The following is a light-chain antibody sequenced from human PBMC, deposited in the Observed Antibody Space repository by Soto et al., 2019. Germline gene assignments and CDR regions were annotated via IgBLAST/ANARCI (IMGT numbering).Light chain of an antibody. CDR3: QQYGNSLWT. V-gene: IGKV3-20*01. Sequence: EIVMTQSPATVSVSPGEIATLSFRASQSVTSTLAWYQQKPGQTPRLLIYDASSRATGIPDRFSGSGSGTDFTLTISRPEPEDFAVYYCQQYGNSLWTFGQGTKVDIK. J-gene: IGKJ1*01. CDR1: QSVTST. CDR2: DAS.